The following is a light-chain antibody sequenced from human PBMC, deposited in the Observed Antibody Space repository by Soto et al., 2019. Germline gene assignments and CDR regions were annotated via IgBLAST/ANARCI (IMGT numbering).Light chain of an antibody. J-gene: IGKJ4*01. Sequence: EVVLTQSPGTLSLSPGERATLSCRASQYISSNYLAWYQQKPGRAPRLLIFGAFNRAPGVPDRFSGSASGTDLALTISGLEPEDFAVYYCQQYDTSPLTFGGGTKV. CDR2: GAF. CDR3: QQYDTSPLT. CDR1: QYISSNY. V-gene: IGKV3-20*01.